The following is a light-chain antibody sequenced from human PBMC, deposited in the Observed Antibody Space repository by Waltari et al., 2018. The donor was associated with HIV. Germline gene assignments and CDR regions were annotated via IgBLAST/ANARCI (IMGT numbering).Light chain of an antibody. CDR2: QDT. CDR3: QVWDNNNAV. J-gene: IGLJ2*01. Sequence: SYELTQPPSMSVSPGQTAIVACSGDKLGDKYVCWYQQRPGQYPVMVMYQDTERPSGVPERFSGSISGDTASLTISGTQPLDEADYYCQVWDNNNAVFGGGTKLTVL. CDR1: KLGDKY. V-gene: IGLV3-1*01.